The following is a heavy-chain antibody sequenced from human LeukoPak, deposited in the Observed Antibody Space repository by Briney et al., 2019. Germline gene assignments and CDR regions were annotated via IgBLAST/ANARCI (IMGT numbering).Heavy chain of an antibody. CDR2: IYHSGST. V-gene: IGHV4-30-2*01. CDR1: GGSISSGGYY. CDR3: ARDHSSGWYS. D-gene: IGHD6-19*01. J-gene: IGHJ4*02. Sequence: SETLSLTCTVSGGSISSGGYYWSWIRQPPGKGLEWIGYIYHSGSTYYNPSLKSRVTISVDRSKNQFSLKLSSVTAADTAVYYCARDHSSGWYSWGQGTLVTVSS.